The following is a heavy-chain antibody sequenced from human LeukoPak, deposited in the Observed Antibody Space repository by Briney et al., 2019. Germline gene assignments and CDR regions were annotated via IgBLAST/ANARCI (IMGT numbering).Heavy chain of an antibody. D-gene: IGHD5-24*01. CDR2: IYSGGST. CDR1: GFTVSSNY. J-gene: IGHJ4*02. CDR3: ARCRSRGIQTYFDL. Sequence: PGGSLRLSCAASGFTVSSNYMSWVRQAPGKGLEWVSVIYSGGSTYYADSVKGRFTISRDNSKNTLYLQMNSLRAEDTAVNYCARCRSRGIQTYFDLGGQGTGV. V-gene: IGHV3-66*01.